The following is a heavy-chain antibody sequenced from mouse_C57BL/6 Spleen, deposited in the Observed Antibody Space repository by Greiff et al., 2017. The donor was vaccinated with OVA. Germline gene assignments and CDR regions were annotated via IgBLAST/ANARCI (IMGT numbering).Heavy chain of an antibody. Sequence: QVQLQQSGAELMKPGASVKLSCKATGYTFTGYWIEWVKQRPGHGLEWIGELLPGSGSTNYNEKLKGKATFTADTSSNTAYMQLSSLATEDSAIYYCARYARWLGYFDVWGTGTTVTVSS. CDR1: GYTFTGYW. V-gene: IGHV1-9*01. CDR3: ARYARWLGYFDV. J-gene: IGHJ1*03. CDR2: LLPGSGST. D-gene: IGHD2-3*01.